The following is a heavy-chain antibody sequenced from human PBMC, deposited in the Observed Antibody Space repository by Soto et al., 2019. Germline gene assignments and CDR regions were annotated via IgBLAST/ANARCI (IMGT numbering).Heavy chain of an antibody. V-gene: IGHV1-69*12. D-gene: IGHD3-10*01. J-gene: IGHJ6*02. Sequence: QVQLVQSGAEVKKPGSSVKVSCKASGGTFSSYAINWVRQAPGQGLEWMGGIIRIFGTPDYAQRFQGRVTFXAHESTSTAYMELSSLRSEDTAVYYCARQGSNEYYYYGMDVWGQGTTVTVSS. CDR1: GGTFSSYA. CDR3: ARQGSNEYYYYGMDV. CDR2: IIRIFGTP.